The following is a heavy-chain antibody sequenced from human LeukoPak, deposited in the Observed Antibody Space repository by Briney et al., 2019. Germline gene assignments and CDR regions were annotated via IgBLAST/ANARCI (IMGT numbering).Heavy chain of an antibody. CDR1: GGSISSYY. J-gene: IGHJ4*02. CDR2: IYYSGST. D-gene: IGHD2-21*02. Sequence: SETLSLTCTVSGGSISSYYWSWIRQPPGKGLEWIGYIYYSGSTNYNPSLKSRVTISVDTSENQFSLKLSSVTAADTAVYYCARVAQSYCGGDCYHPTYYFDYWGQGTLVTVSS. V-gene: IGHV4-59*01. CDR3: ARVAQSYCGGDCYHPTYYFDY.